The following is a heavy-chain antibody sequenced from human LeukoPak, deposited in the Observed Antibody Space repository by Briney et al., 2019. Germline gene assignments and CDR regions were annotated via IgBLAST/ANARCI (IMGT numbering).Heavy chain of an antibody. CDR2: IRQDGSEK. CDR3: ARDARLYYDSDAFDI. CDR1: GFTFSSCW. Sequence: TGGSLRLSCAASGFTFSSCWMSWVRQAPGKGLEWVANIRQDGSEKYYVDSVKGRFTISRDNAKNSLYLQMNSLRAEDTAVYYCARDARLYYDSDAFDIWGQGTMVTVSS. D-gene: IGHD3-22*01. J-gene: IGHJ3*02. V-gene: IGHV3-7*01.